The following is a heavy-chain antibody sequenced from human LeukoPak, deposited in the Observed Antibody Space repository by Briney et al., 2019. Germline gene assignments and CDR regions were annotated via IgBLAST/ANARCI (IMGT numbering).Heavy chain of an antibody. CDR3: AKAKPGDSFYYYGMDV. Sequence: GRSLRLSCAASGFTFSSYGMHWVRQAPGKGLEWVAVISYDGSNKYYADSVKGRFTISRDNSKNTLYLQMNSLRAEDTAVYYCAKAKPGDSFYYYGMDVWGQGTTVTVSS. D-gene: IGHD2-21*01. CDR2: ISYDGSNK. J-gene: IGHJ6*02. V-gene: IGHV3-30*18. CDR1: GFTFSSYG.